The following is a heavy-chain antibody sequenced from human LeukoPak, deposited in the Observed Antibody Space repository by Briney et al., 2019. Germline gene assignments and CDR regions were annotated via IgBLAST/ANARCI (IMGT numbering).Heavy chain of an antibody. Sequence: SETLSLTCTVSGDPVSRGSYYWSWIRQPPGKELEWIGYVYHTGSTNYNPSLKSRVTISVDTSKNEFSLKMTSVTAADTAVYYCARGFASGWYSSYDPWGQGTLVTVSS. CDR3: ARGFASGWYSSYDP. CDR1: GDPVSRGSYY. CDR2: VYHTGST. D-gene: IGHD6-19*01. V-gene: IGHV4-61*01. J-gene: IGHJ5*02.